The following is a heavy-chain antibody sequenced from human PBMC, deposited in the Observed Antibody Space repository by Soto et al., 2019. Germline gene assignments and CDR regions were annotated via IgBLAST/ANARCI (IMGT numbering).Heavy chain of an antibody. D-gene: IGHD3-22*01. CDR2: IIPIPGTT. V-gene: IGHV1-69*01. CDR1: GGTFSNHA. CDR3: ARAPDRSGFNLFDY. J-gene: IGHJ4*02. Sequence: QVQLVQSGAEVRKPGSSVKVSCKASGGTFSNHAVSWVRQAPGQGPEWMGGIIPIPGTTNYAQKFLGRVTITADESMTTAYMEMSSLRSEDTAVYYCARAPDRSGFNLFDYWGQGTLVTVSS.